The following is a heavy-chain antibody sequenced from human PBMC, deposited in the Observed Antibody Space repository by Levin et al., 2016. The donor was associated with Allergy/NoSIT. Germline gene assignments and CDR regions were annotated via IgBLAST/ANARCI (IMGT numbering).Heavy chain of an antibody. J-gene: IGHJ6*02. V-gene: IGHV1-69*01. CDR3: ARGLYGGSPNRYFYYAMDV. CDR2: IIPFYDTT. D-gene: IGHD4-23*01. Sequence: VRQMPGKGLEWVGGIIPFYDTTNYAQNFQGRVTITADESTTTVYLDLTSLRSDDTAVYFCARGLYGGSPNRYFYYAMDVWGQGTTVTVSS.